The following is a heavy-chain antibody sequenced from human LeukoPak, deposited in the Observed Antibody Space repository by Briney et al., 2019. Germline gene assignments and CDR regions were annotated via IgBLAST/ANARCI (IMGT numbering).Heavy chain of an antibody. J-gene: IGHJ6*03. CDR1: GDSVSSNSAA. CDR2: TYYRSKWYN. Sequence: SQTLSLTCAISGDSVSSNSAAWNWIRQSPSRGLEWLGRTYYRSKWYNDYAVPVKSRITINPDTSKNQFSLLLNSVTPEDTAVYYCARDHLWFGGLDYYYYMDVWGKGTTVTISS. D-gene: IGHD3-10*01. V-gene: IGHV6-1*01. CDR3: ARDHLWFGGLDYYYYMDV.